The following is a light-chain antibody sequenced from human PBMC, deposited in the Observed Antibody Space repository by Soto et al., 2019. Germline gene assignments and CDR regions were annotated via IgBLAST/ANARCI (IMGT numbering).Light chain of an antibody. CDR1: QSISNW. V-gene: IGKV1-5*03. CDR2: KAS. CDR3: QLYNSYSPWT. Sequence: DIQMTQSPSTLSASVGDRVTITCRASQSISNWLAWYQQKPGKAPKLLIYKASSLESGVPSRFSGSGSGTEFTLTISSLQPDDFATYYCQLYNSYSPWTFGLGTKVEIK. J-gene: IGKJ1*01.